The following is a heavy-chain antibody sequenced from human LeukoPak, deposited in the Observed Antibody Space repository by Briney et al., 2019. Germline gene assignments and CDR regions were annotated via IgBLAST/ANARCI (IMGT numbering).Heavy chain of an antibody. CDR1: GFTFSDYY. J-gene: IGHJ4*02. D-gene: IGHD3-22*01. CDR3: ARDHDYDSSGYDY. Sequence: GGSLRLSCAASGFTFSDYYMSWIRQAPGKGLEWVSYISSSGSTIYYADSVKGRFTISRDNAKNSLYLQMNSLRAEDMAVYYCARDHDYDSSGYDYWGQGTLVTVSS. CDR2: ISSSGSTI. V-gene: IGHV3-11*01.